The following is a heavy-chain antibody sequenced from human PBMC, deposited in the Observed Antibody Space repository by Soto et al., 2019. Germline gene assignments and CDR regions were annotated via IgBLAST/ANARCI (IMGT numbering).Heavy chain of an antibody. V-gene: IGHV3-7*05. D-gene: IGHD3-10*01. Sequence: PGGSLRLSCAASELTLSSSWMTWVRQAPGKGLDWVAIMNQDGTRRYYVDSVKGRFTISRDNAKNSLYLQMNSLKVEDTAIYYCATPPRGSVLKFWGQGTLVTVSS. J-gene: IGHJ4*02. CDR1: ELTLSSSW. CDR2: MNQDGTRR. CDR3: ATPPRGSVLKF.